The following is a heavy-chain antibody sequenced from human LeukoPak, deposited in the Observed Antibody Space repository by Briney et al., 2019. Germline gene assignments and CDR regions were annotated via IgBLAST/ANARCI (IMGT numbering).Heavy chain of an antibody. D-gene: IGHD3-22*01. Sequence: PSETLSLTCAVYGGSFSGYYWSWIRQPPGKGLEWIGEINHSGSTNYNPSLKSRVTISVDTSKNQFSLKLSSVTAADTAVYYCARPNYDSSGVGFDYWGQGTLVTVSS. CDR3: ARPNYDSSGVGFDY. J-gene: IGHJ4*02. CDR1: GGSFSGYY. V-gene: IGHV4-34*01. CDR2: INHSGST.